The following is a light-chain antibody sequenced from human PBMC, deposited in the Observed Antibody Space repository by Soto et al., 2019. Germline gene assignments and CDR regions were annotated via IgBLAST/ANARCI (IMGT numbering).Light chain of an antibody. CDR3: QQYGNSPLT. V-gene: IGKV3-20*01. J-gene: IGKJ4*01. Sequence: EIVLTQSPGTLSLSPGERATLSCRASQSVSSSYLAWCQQRPGQAPRLLIHDASSRAAGVPDRFSGSGSGTDFTLTISRLEPEDFAVYYCQQYGNSPLTFGGGTKVEIK. CDR2: DAS. CDR1: QSVSSSY.